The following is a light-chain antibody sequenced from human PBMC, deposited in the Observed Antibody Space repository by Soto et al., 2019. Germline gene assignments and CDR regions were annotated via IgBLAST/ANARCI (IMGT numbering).Light chain of an antibody. Sequence: QSVLTQPASVSGSPGQSITISCTGTSSDVGGYDYVSWYQLHPGKAPKLMVFEVSNRPSGVPYRFSGSKSGNAASLTISGLQAEDEADYYCSSYTSSTTYVFSTGTKVTVL. CDR2: EVS. CDR3: SSYTSSTTYV. CDR1: SSDVGGYDY. J-gene: IGLJ1*01. V-gene: IGLV2-14*01.